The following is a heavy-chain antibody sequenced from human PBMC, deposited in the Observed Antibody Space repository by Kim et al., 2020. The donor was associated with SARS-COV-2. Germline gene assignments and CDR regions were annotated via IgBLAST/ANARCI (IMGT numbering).Heavy chain of an antibody. J-gene: IGHJ4*02. CDR3: ARGPVPDY. CDR2: INHSGST. V-gene: IGHV4-34*01. CDR1: GGSFSGYY. Sequence: SETLSLTCAVYGGSFSGYYWSWIRQPPGKGLEWIGEINHSGSTNYNPSLKSRVTISVDTSKNQFSLKLSSVTAADTAVYYCARGPVPDYWGQGTLVTVSS. D-gene: IGHD3-10*02.